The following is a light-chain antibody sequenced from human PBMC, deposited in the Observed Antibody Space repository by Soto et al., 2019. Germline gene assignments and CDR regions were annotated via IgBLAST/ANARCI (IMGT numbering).Light chain of an antibody. Sequence: EIVLTQSPGTLSLSPGERATLSCRASQTVGSSYLAWYQQKPGQAPRLLIYGASSRATGIPDRFSGSGSGTDFTLTISRLEPEDFAVYYCQQYRSTPPYTFGQGTKLEIK. CDR3: QQYRSTPPYT. CDR1: QTVGSSY. V-gene: IGKV3-20*01. CDR2: GAS. J-gene: IGKJ2*01.